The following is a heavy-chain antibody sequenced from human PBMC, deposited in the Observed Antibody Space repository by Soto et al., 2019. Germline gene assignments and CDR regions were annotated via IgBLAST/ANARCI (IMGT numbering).Heavy chain of an antibody. V-gene: IGHV3-30*18. Sequence: GGSLRLSCAASGFTFSSYGMHWVRQAPGKGLEWVAVISYDGSNKYYADSVKGRFTISRDNSKNTLYLQMNSLRAEDTAVYYCAKDQDSSGWYRFSYYYGMDVWGQGTTVTVSS. CDR3: AKDQDSSGWYRFSYYYGMDV. J-gene: IGHJ6*02. D-gene: IGHD6-19*01. CDR1: GFTFSSYG. CDR2: ISYDGSNK.